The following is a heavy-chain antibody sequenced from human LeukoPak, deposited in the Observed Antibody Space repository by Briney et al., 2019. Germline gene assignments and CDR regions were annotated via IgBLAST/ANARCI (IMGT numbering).Heavy chain of an antibody. D-gene: IGHD1-26*01. Sequence: GGSLRLSCAASGFSFNSDWMDWVRQAPGKGLEWVANIKHDESEKNYLDSVKGRFTISRDNAKNSLYLQMNSLRAEDTAVYYCARDNGSYHDAFDIWGQGTMVTVSS. CDR2: IKHDESEK. CDR1: GFSFNSDW. J-gene: IGHJ3*02. CDR3: ARDNGSYHDAFDI. V-gene: IGHV3-7*01.